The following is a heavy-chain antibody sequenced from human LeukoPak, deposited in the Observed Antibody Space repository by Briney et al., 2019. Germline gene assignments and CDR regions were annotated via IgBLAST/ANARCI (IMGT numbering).Heavy chain of an antibody. J-gene: IGHJ4*02. CDR2: IKEDGSEK. D-gene: IGHD1-1*01. CDR3: VRDGRPLDY. V-gene: IGHV3-7*01. Sequence: GGSLRLSCAASGFTFSRSWMSWVRQAAGKGLEWVANIKEDGSEKYYVDSVKGRFTISRDNAKNSLYLQMNSLRAEDTAVYYCVRDGRPLDYWSQGTLVTVSS. CDR1: GFTFSRSW.